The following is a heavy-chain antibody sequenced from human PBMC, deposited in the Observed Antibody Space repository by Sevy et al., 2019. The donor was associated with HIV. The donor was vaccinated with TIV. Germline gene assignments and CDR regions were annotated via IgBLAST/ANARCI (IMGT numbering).Heavy chain of an antibody. V-gene: IGHV3-7*01. J-gene: IGHJ4*02. D-gene: IGHD3-10*01. CDR3: AAQRAMVRGVHFDY. CDR2: IKQDGREK. Sequence: GGSLRLSCAASGFTFSSYWMSWVRQAPGKGLEWVANIKQDGREKYYVDSVKGRFTISRDNAKNSLYLQMNSLRAEDTAVYYCAAQRAMVRGVHFDYSGQGTLVTVSS. CDR1: GFTFSSYW.